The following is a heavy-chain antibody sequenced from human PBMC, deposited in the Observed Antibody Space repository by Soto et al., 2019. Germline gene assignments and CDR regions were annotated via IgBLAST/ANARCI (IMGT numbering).Heavy chain of an antibody. V-gene: IGHV1-8*01. Sequence: QVQLVQSGAEVKKSGASVKVSCKASGYTFTSYDINWVRQATGQGLEWMGWMNPNRGNTGYAQKFEGRVTMXXXTXXSTAYMELSSLRYEDTAVYYCARERSAAGTGWFDPWGQGTLVTVSS. J-gene: IGHJ5*02. CDR3: ARERSAAGTGWFDP. CDR1: GYTFTSYD. D-gene: IGHD6-13*01. CDR2: MNPNRGNT.